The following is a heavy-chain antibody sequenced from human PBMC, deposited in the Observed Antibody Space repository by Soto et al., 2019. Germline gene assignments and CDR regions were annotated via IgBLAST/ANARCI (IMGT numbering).Heavy chain of an antibody. Sequence: ASVKLSCKASGYTFSSYAMHWVRQAPRQRLEWMGWINAGNGNTKYSQKFQGRVTITRDTSASTAYMELSSLRSEDTAVYYCARVVYSNYGYYYYMDVWGKGTKVTVS. CDR2: INAGNGNT. CDR3: ARVVYSNYGYYYYMDV. D-gene: IGHD4-4*01. V-gene: IGHV1-3*01. CDR1: GYTFSSYA. J-gene: IGHJ6*03.